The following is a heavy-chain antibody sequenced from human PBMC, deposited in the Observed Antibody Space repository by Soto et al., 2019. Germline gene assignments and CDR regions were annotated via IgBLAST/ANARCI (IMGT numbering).Heavy chain of an antibody. J-gene: IGHJ6*02. CDR1: GGSLRGYN. Sequence: QVQLQQWGAGLLKPSETLSLRCAVSGGSLRGYNWNWIRQSPGKGLEWIGYIDRSGSTYYKPSLRGRVIMSVDTSTNQISLRLLSVTAADTAMYFCARDSGGNSENYYGLDVWGHGTTVTVSS. CDR3: ARDSGGNSENYYGLDV. CDR2: IDRSGST. V-gene: IGHV4-34*02. D-gene: IGHD1-1*01.